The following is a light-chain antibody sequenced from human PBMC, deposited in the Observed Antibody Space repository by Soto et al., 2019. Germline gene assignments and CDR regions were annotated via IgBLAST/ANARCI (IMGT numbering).Light chain of an antibody. CDR3: QQNSNWPRT. CDR1: QSVSSN. V-gene: IGKV3D-15*01. CDR2: GAS. Sequence: EVVMTQSPATLSVSPGERATFSCRASQSVSSNLAWYQQKLGQAPRLLIYGASTRATGIPARFSGSGSGTEFTLTISSLQSEDFAVYYCQQNSNWPRTFGQGTKVDIK. J-gene: IGKJ1*01.